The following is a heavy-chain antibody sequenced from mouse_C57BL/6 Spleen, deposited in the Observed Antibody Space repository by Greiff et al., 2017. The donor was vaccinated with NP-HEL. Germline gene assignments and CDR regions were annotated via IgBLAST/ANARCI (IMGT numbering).Heavy chain of an antibody. V-gene: IGHV1-54*01. CDR3: ARGDYTGDFDY. J-gene: IGHJ2*01. CDR2: INPGSGGT. CDR1: GYAFTNYL. D-gene: IGHD2-13*01. Sequence: VKLMESGAELVRPGTSVKVSCKASGYAFTNYLIEWVKQRPGQGLEWIGVINPGSGGTNYNEKFKGKATLTADKSSSTAYMQLSSLTSEDSAVYFCARGDYTGDFDYWGQGTTLTVSS.